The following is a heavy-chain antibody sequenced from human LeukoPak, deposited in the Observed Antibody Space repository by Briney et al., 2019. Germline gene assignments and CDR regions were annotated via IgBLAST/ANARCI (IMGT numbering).Heavy chain of an antibody. CDR3: ASLLPSSFAFDI. V-gene: IGHV4-59*01. J-gene: IGHJ3*02. CDR1: GGSISSYY. CDR2: IYYSGST. Sequence: SETLSLTCTVSGGSISSYYWSWIRQPPGKGLEWIGYIYYSGSTNYNPSLKSRVTISVDMSKNQFSLKLSSVTAADTAVYYCASLLPSSFAFDIWGQGTMVTVSS. D-gene: IGHD2-2*01.